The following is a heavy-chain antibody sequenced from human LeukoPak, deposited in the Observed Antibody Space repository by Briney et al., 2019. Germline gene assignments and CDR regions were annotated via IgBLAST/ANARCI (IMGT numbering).Heavy chain of an antibody. V-gene: IGHV3-21*01. CDR3: ARASGGTLNY. J-gene: IGHJ4*02. CDR2: ISSSSSYI. D-gene: IGHD3-10*01. Sequence: GGSLRLSCAASGFTFSSYSMSWVRQAPGKGLEWASSISSSSSYIYYADSVKGRFTISRDNAKNSLYLQMNSLRAEDTAVYYCARASGGTLNYWGQGTLVTVSS. CDR1: GFTFSSYS.